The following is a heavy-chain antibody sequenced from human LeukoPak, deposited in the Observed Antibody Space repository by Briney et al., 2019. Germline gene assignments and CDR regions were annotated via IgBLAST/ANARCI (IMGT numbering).Heavy chain of an antibody. J-gene: IGHJ5*02. CDR2: ISGSTTTK. CDR1: GFTFSSYS. V-gene: IGHV3-48*01. CDR3: ARGEGVRDWFDP. Sequence: PGGSLRLSCAASGFTFSSYSMSWVRQTAGKGLEWVSYISGSTTTKYYADSVKGRFTISRDNAENSLFLQMNSLRAEDTAVYYCARGEGVRDWFDPWGQGTLVTVSS.